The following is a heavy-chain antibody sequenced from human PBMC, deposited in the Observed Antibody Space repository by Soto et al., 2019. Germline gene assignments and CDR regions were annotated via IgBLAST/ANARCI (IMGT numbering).Heavy chain of an antibody. Sequence: EVQLLESGGGLVQPGGSLRLSCTASGFTFSTYAMTWVRQAPGKGLEWVSTVSGSGAKTYYADSVRGRFTISRDNSKDTLYIPMNSATAEETATYYCTRDWTGNPSPCMEVWGHGTTVTVSS. CDR2: VSGSGAKT. J-gene: IGHJ6*02. D-gene: IGHD2-8*02. CDR1: GFTFSTYA. V-gene: IGHV3-23*01. CDR3: TRDWTGNPSPCMEV.